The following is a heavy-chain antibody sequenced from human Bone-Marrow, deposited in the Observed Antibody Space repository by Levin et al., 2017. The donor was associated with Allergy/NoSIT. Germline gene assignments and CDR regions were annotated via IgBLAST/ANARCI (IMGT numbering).Heavy chain of an antibody. CDR1: GFTFSDFD. D-gene: IGHD3-10*01. CDR3: SKGRLYGAFTVDDY. V-gene: IGHV3-30*18. CDR2: ISYDVSRT. Sequence: GGSLRLSCVASGFTFSDFDMHWVRQAPGKGLEWLSVISYDVSRTYYAKSVKGRFTISRDNSKNTLFLQMNSLSPEDTGFYYCSKGRLYGAFTVDDYWGQGTLVTVSS. J-gene: IGHJ4*02.